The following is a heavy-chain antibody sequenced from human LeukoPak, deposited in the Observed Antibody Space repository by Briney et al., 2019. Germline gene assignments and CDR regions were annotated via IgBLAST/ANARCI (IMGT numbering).Heavy chain of an antibody. J-gene: IGHJ4*02. CDR2: IYTSGST. D-gene: IGHD3-9*01. CDR1: GGSISSYY. Sequence: PSETLSLTCTVSGGSISSYYWSWIRQPAGKGLEWIGRIYTSGSTNYNPSLKSRVTMSVDTSKNQFSLKLSSVTAADTAVYYCARETDYDILTGYYRQPIIDYWGQGTLVTVSS. V-gene: IGHV4-4*07. CDR3: ARETDYDILTGYYRQPIIDY.